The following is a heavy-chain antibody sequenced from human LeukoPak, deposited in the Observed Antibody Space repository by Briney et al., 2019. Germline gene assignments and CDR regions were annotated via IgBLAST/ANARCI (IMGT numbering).Heavy chain of an antibody. CDR2: SRSSSPSM. D-gene: IGHD1-26*01. CDR3: ARDWSFALDY. J-gene: IGHJ4*02. CDR1: GFTFSNYG. V-gene: IGHV3-48*01. Sequence: GGSLRLSCAGSGFTFSNYGINWVRQAPGKGLEWVSYSRSSSPSMYYADSVKGRFTTSRDNAKNSLYLQMNSLRAEDTAVYYCARDWSFALDYWGQGTLVTVSS.